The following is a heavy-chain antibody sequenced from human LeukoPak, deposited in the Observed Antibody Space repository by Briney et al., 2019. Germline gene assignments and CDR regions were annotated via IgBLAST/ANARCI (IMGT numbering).Heavy chain of an antibody. D-gene: IGHD1-26*01. Sequence: GGSLRLSCAASGFTFSSYSMNWVRQAPGKGLEWVSSISSSSSYIYYADSVKGRFTISRDNAKNSLYLQMNSLRAEDTAVYYCARYSGSYYYGMDVWGQGTTVTVSS. CDR2: ISSSSSYI. J-gene: IGHJ6*02. CDR3: ARYSGSYYYGMDV. CDR1: GFTFSSYS. V-gene: IGHV3-21*01.